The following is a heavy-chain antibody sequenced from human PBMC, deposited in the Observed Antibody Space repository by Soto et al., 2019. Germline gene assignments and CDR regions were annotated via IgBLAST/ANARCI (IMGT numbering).Heavy chain of an antibody. CDR3: ETYPPYYYGDQGCLS. CDR1: GYTLTELS. D-gene: IGHD4-17*01. Sequence: QVQLVQSGAEVKKPGASVKVSCKVSGYTLTELSMHWVRQAPGKGLEWMGGFDPEDGETIYAQKFQGRVTMTEDTSKNTANMELTSRRSEDAAVYYCETYPPYYYGDQGCLSWGQGPLVTVSS. J-gene: IGHJ5*02. V-gene: IGHV1-24*01. CDR2: FDPEDGET.